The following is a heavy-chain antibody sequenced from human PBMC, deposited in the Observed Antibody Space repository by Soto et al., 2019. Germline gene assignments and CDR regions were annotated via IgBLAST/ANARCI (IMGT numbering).Heavy chain of an antibody. D-gene: IGHD1-1*01. Sequence: WGFLRLSCVASGFTFSSQWMHWVRQAPRKGLVWVSRINSDGSTTNYVDSVKGRFTISRDNAKNSLSVQVNSLRAEDTAVYYCARGTNVAPVLDYWVQGILVTVSS. CDR3: ARGTNVAPVLDY. V-gene: IGHV3-74*01. CDR2: INSDGSTT. CDR1: GFTFSSQW. J-gene: IGHJ4*02.